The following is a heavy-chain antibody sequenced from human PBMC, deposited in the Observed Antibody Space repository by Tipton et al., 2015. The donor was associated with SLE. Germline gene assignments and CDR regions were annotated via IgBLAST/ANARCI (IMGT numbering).Heavy chain of an antibody. CDR1: GGSISNYF. J-gene: IGHJ5*02. Sequence: LRLSCTVSGGSISNYFWTWIRLPPGKGLEWIGYIHYSGSTNINPSLKSRVTISIDTSKNQFSLKLTSVTAADTAVYYCARDLQPSIERYFDWLGGWFDPWGQGTLVTVSA. CDR2: IHYSGST. V-gene: IGHV4-59*01. CDR3: ARDLQPSIERYFDWLGGWFDP. D-gene: IGHD3-9*01.